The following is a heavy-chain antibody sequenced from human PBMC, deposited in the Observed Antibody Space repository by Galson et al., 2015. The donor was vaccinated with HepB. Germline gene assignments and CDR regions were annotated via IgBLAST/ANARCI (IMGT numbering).Heavy chain of an antibody. V-gene: IGHV3-53*01. Sequence: LRVSCGVSGFTLRRNSMSGVRQAPGKGRAWVSVIYSGGSRYYADSVKRRFTISRDTSKNTLFLQMNSLKAEDTAVYYSASYDKAGMDVRGLGTPVIVSS. CDR3: ASYDKAGMDV. CDR2: IYSGGSR. D-gene: IGHD3-22*01. CDR1: GFTLRRNS. J-gene: IGHJ6*02.